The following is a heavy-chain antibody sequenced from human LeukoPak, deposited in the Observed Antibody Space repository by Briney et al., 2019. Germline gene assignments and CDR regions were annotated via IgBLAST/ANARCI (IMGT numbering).Heavy chain of an antibody. CDR3: AREGRRISGGTLSLDY. J-gene: IGHJ4*02. CDR2: TFYRSKWYN. V-gene: IGHV6-1*01. Sequence: SQTLSLTCAISGDSVSNNNAAWNWIRQSPSRGLEWLGRTFYRSKWYNDYPVSAKSRITLNSDTSKNQFSLQLAYVTPEDTAVYYCAREGRRISGGTLSLDYWGQGTLVTVSS. D-gene: IGHD2-15*01. CDR1: GDSVSNNNAA.